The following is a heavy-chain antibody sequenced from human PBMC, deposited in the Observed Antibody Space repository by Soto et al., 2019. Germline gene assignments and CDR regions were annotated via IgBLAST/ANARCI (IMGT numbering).Heavy chain of an antibody. Sequence: SETVSLTCTVTGGSMTTGDQYWTWIRHRPGEGLEWFGYINHRGSLYYNPSLESRVSMSVDTSKNQFSLNLSSVTAADTAVYYCARELPQRQGRNMDVWGQGTTVTVSS. CDR2: INHRGSL. J-gene: IGHJ6*02. CDR3: ARELPQRQGRNMDV. D-gene: IGHD1-1*01. V-gene: IGHV4-31*03. CDR1: GGSMTTGDQY.